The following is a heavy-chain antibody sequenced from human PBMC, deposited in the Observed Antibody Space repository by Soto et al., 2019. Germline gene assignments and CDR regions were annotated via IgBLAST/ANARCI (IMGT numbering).Heavy chain of an antibody. Sequence: GSLRLSCAASGFTFSSYSMNWVRQAPGKWLEWVSYISSTSSTIYFADSVKGRFTISRDNAKNSLYLQMNSLRDEDTAVYYCARESSSYNWFDPWGQGTLVTVSS. CDR2: ISSTSSTI. J-gene: IGHJ5*02. CDR3: ARESSSYNWFDP. CDR1: GFTFSSYS. V-gene: IGHV3-48*02. D-gene: IGHD6-13*01.